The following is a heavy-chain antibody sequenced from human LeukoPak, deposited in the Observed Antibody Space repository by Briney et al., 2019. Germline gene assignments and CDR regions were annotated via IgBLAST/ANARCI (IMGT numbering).Heavy chain of an antibody. CDR1: GFTFSSYA. Sequence: HPGGSLRLSCAASGFTFSSYAMSWVRQAPGKGLEWVSATSGSGGSTYYADSVKGRFTISRDNSKNTLYLQMNSLRAEDTAVYYCAKATHYDILTGYYPHYYYYYYMDVWGKGTTVTVSS. J-gene: IGHJ6*03. CDR2: TSGSGGST. V-gene: IGHV3-23*01. CDR3: AKATHYDILTGYYPHYYYYYYMDV. D-gene: IGHD3-9*01.